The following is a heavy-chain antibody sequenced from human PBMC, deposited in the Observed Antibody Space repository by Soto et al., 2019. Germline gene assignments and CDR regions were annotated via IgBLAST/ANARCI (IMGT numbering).Heavy chain of an antibody. CDR1: GFAVSSKY. CDR2: IYGGGTT. V-gene: IGHV3-53*01. J-gene: IGHJ4*02. D-gene: IGHD6-19*01. Sequence: EVQLVESGGGLIQPGGSLRLSCAASGFAVSSKYMTWVRQAPGKGLEWDSVIYGGGTTYYADSVKGRFTISRDTSKNTLYLQMNSLRAEDTAVYYCVQTTGWPGFDFWGRGTLVTVSS. CDR3: VQTTGWPGFDF.